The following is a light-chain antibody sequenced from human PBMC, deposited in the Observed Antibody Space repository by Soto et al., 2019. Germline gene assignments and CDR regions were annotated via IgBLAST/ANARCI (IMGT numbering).Light chain of an antibody. V-gene: IGLV2-14*03. CDR1: SSDVGGYNY. CDR2: DVT. Sequence: QSALTQPASVSGSPGQSITISCTGTSSDVGGYNYVSWYQQHPGKAPKLLICDVTNRPSGVSNRLSGSKSGNTASLTISGLQTEDEADYYCSSFASSIPLVFGGGTKLTVL. CDR3: SSFASSIPLV. J-gene: IGLJ2*01.